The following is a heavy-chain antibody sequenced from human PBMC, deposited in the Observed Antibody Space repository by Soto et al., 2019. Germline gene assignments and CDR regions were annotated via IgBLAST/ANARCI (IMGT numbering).Heavy chain of an antibody. CDR2: ISNHNGGT. D-gene: IGHD3-10*01. V-gene: IGHV1-18*01. J-gene: IGHJ4*02. CDR1: GYTFTSHG. Sequence: QVQLVQSGGEVKKPGASVKVSCKASGYTFTSHGISWVRHAPGQGLEWMGWISNHNGGTNYAQRLHDRLTMTTDTSTSTAYMELRSLTSDDTAIYYCARDISYGSGTAYGFWGQGTLVTVSS. CDR3: ARDISYGSGTAYGF.